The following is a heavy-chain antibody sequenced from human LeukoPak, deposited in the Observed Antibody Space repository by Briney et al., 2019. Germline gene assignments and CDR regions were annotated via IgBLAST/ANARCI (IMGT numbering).Heavy chain of an antibody. V-gene: IGHV4-31*03. J-gene: IGHJ4*02. Sequence: PWETLSLTCTVSGGSISSGGYYWSWIRQHPGKGLEWIGYIYYSGSTYYNPSLKSRVTISVDTSKNQFSLKLSSVTAADTAVYYCARASYGVYYFDYWGQGTLVTVSS. CDR2: IYYSGST. CDR3: ARASYGVYYFDY. D-gene: IGHD3-3*01. CDR1: GGSISSGGYY.